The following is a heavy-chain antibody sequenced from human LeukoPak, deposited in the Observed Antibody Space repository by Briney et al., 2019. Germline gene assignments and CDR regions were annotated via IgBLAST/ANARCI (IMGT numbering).Heavy chain of an antibody. CDR1: GGSVSRGGYY. CDR3: ARDDYNWFDP. V-gene: IGHV4-61*08. CDR2: IYHSGST. J-gene: IGHJ5*02. Sequence: SETLSLTCTVSGGSVSRGGYYWGWIRQPPGKGLEWIGYIYHSGSTNYNPSLKSRVTISVDTSKNQFSLKLTSVTAADTAVYYCARDDYNWFDPWGQGTLVTVSS.